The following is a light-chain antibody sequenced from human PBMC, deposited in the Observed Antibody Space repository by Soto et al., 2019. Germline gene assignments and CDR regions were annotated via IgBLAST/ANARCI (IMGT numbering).Light chain of an antibody. CDR1: QSISNW. CDR2: KAS. V-gene: IGKV1-5*03. J-gene: IGKJ1*01. Sequence: DIQMTQSPSTLSASVGDRVTITCRAIQSISNWVAWYQQKPGKPPKLLIYKASTLQSGVPSRFSGSGSGTDFTLTISGLQPDDFATYYCQQYNGYSRTFGQGTKVDIK. CDR3: QQYNGYSRT.